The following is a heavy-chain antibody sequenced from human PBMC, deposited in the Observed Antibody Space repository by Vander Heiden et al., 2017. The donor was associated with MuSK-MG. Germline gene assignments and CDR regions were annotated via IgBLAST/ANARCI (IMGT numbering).Heavy chain of an antibody. V-gene: IGHV4-61*02. CDR1: GGSISSGSYY. CDR2: IYTSGST. Sequence: QVQLQESGPGLVKPSQTLSLTCTVSGGSISSGSYYWSWIRQPAGKGLEWIGRIYTSGSTNYNPSLKSRVTISVDTSKNQFSLKLSSVTAADTAVYYCARGGYKGYCSGGSCYSGFDYWGQGTLVTVSS. J-gene: IGHJ4*02. D-gene: IGHD2-15*01. CDR3: ARGGYKGYCSGGSCYSGFDY.